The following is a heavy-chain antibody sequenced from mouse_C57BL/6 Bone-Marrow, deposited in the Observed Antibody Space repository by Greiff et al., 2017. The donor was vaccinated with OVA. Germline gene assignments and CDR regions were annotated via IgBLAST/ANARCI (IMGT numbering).Heavy chain of an antibody. Sequence: EVKLVESGGGLVKPGGSLKLSCAASGFTFSDYGMHWVRQAPEKGLEWVAYISSGSSTISYPDTVKGRFTITGDNATNTLYLQMTRLRSEDTAMYYCAREKLLFDYWGQGTTLTVSS. CDR1: GFTFSDYG. J-gene: IGHJ2*01. D-gene: IGHD1-1*01. CDR3: AREKLLFDY. V-gene: IGHV5-17*01. CDR2: ISSGSSTI.